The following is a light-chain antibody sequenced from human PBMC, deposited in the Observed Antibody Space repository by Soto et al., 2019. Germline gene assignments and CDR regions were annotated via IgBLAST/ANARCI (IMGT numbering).Light chain of an antibody. V-gene: IGKV3-15*01. CDR1: QSVSSN. Sequence: EIVMTQSPSTLSVSPGERATLSCRASQSVSSNLAWYQQKPGQAPSLLIYGASTRDTGIPARFSGSGSGTAFTITISSLLSEDVSVYYCQQYNNWPPGTFGQGTKVDIK. J-gene: IGKJ1*01. CDR2: GAS. CDR3: QQYNNWPPGT.